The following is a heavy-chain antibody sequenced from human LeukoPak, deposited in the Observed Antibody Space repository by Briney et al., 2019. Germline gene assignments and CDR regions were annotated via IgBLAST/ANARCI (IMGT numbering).Heavy chain of an antibody. CDR1: GGSFSGYY. D-gene: IGHD5-18*01. CDR2: INHSGST. V-gene: IGHV4-34*01. Sequence: PSETLSLTCAVYGGSFSGYYWSWIRQPPGKGLEWTGEINHSGSTNYNPSLKSRVTISVDTSKNQFSLKLSPVTAADTAVYYCARGGYSYGYSYWGQGTLVTVSS. CDR3: ARGGYSYGYSY. J-gene: IGHJ4*02.